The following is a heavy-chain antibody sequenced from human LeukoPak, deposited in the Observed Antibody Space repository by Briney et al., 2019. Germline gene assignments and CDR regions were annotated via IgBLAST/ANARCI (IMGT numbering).Heavy chain of an antibody. V-gene: IGHV3-53*01. CDR3: ARRPGN. CDR1: GFAFGSNY. Sequence: GGSLRLSCVASGFAFGSNYMSWVRQAPGKGLEWVSLIYSGGAIRYADSVKGRFTISGDSSKNTLFLQMNDLTVEDTARYYCARRPGNWGQGILVTVSS. J-gene: IGHJ4*02. D-gene: IGHD1-14*01. CDR2: IYSGGAI.